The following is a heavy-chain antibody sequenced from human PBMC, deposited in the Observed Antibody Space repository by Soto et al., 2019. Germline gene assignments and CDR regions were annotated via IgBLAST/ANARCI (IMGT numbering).Heavy chain of an antibody. CDR3: ADFRTDFDY. J-gene: IGHJ4*02. D-gene: IGHD4-17*01. V-gene: IGHV4-39*07. CDR2: IYYSGST. Sequence: SETLSLTCTVSGGSISSSSYYWGWIRQPPGKGLEWIGSIYYSGSTYYNPSLKSRVTISVDTSKNQFSLRAEDTALYYCARDVDADFRTDFDYWGRGTLVTVSS. CDR1: GGSISSSSYY.